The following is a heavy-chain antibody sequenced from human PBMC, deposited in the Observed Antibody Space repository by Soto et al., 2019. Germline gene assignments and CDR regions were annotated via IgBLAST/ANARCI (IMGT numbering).Heavy chain of an antibody. V-gene: IGHV1-18*04. D-gene: IGHD2-15*01. CDR2: ISADNGNK. J-gene: IGHJ4*01. CDR3: ARGIVAHGNIYDRVAGLYFAY. CDR1: GYTFSSYT. Sequence: ASVKVSCKASGYTFSSYTITWVRQAPGQGLEWMGWISADNGNKNYAQRLQGRVTMTTATSTSKAYMELTSLTSNDTAVYYCARGIVAHGNIYDRVAGLYFAYWG.